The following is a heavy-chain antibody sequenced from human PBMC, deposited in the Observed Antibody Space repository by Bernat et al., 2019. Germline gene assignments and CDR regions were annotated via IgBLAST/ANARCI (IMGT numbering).Heavy chain of an antibody. D-gene: IGHD3-22*01. CDR3: ASRVVVITIKNAFDI. CDR1: GFTFSSYS. CDR2: ISSSSSPI. Sequence: VQLVESGGGVVQPGRSLRLSCAASGFTFSSYSMNWVRQAPGKGLEWVSYISSSSSPIYYADSVKGRFTISRDNSKNTLYLQMNSLRAEDTAVYYCASRVVVITIKNAFDIWGQGTMVTVSS. V-gene: IGHV3-48*01. J-gene: IGHJ3*02.